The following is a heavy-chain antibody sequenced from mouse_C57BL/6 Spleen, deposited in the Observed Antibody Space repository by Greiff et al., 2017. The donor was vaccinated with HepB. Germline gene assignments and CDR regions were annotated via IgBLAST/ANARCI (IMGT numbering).Heavy chain of an antibody. CDR1: GFTFSSYT. CDR2: ISGGGGNT. D-gene: IGHD2-3*01. V-gene: IGHV5-9*01. CDR3: ARRWGY. J-gene: IGHJ3*01. Sequence: EVKVEESGGGLVKPGGSLKLSCAASGFTFSSYTMSWVRQTPEKRLEWVATISGGGGNTYYPDSVKGRFTISRDNAKNTLYLQMSSLRSEDTALYYWARRWGYWGQGTLVTVSA.